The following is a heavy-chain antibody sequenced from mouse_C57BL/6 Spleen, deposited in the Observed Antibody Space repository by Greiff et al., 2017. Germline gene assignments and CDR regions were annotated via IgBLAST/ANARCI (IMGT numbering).Heavy chain of an antibody. J-gene: IGHJ3*01. D-gene: IGHD2-4*01. V-gene: IGHV5-6*01. CDR2: ISSGGSYT. CDR3: ARHPLYDYDRFAD. CDR1: GFTFSSYG. Sequence: EVQLVESGGDLVKPGGSLKLSCAASGFTFSSYGMSWVRQTPDKRLEWVATISSGGSYTYYPDSVKGRFTISRDNVKNTLYLQMSSLKSEDTAMYYCARHPLYDYDRFADWGQGTLVTVSA.